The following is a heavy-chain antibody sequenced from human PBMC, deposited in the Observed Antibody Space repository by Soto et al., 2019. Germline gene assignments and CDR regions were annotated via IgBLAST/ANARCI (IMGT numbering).Heavy chain of an antibody. Sequence: QVQLVESGGGVVQPGRSLRLSCAASGFTFSSYGMHWVRQAPGKGLEWVAVISYDGSNKYYADSVKGRFTIYRDNSKNTLYLQMNSLRAEDPAVYYCAKGLLRPGRAYGMDVWGQGTTVTVSS. CDR1: GFTFSSYG. V-gene: IGHV3-30*18. J-gene: IGHJ6*02. CDR3: AKGLLRPGRAYGMDV. CDR2: ISYDGSNK.